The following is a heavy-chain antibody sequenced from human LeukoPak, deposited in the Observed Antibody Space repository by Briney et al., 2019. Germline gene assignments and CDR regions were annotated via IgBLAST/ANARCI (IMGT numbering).Heavy chain of an antibody. CDR1: GGSISSDIFY. D-gene: IGHD6-19*01. V-gene: IGHV4-61*02. J-gene: IGHJ4*02. Sequence: SETLSLTCTVSGGSISSDIFYWNWIRQPAGKGPEWLGRIYSSGSTNYNPSLKSRVTILVDTSKNQFSLRLTSVTAADTAVYYCAGRIAVAGFDYWGQGTLVTVSS. CDR2: IYSSGST. CDR3: AGRIAVAGFDY.